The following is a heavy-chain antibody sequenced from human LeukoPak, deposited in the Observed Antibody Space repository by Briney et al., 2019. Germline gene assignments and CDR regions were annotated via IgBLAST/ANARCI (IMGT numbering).Heavy chain of an antibody. Sequence: EPSETLSLTCTVSGGSISTYYWSWIRQPAGKGLEWIGRIYSSGSTNYNPSLKTRVSMSLDTPKNQFSLRLSSVTAADTAVYYCAREMRGNYGVLTGYYHSYPYGMDVWGQGTTVIVSS. CDR2: IYSSGST. CDR1: GGSISTYY. D-gene: IGHD3-9*01. V-gene: IGHV4-4*07. CDR3: AREMRGNYGVLTGYYHSYPYGMDV. J-gene: IGHJ6*02.